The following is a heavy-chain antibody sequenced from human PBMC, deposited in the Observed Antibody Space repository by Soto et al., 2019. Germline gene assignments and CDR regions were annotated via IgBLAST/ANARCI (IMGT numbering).Heavy chain of an antibody. CDR3: ALRSMAVVPEY. D-gene: IGHD3-22*01. Sequence: QVQLQESGPGLVKPSETLSLTCAVSGDSISTYYCMWIRQPPGKGLESIGYLYYGRSANYNPSLKSRVTLAVDTSTNQCSLTLSSMTAADTAVYYCALRSMAVVPEYWGQGTLVTVSS. J-gene: IGHJ4*02. V-gene: IGHV4-59*01. CDR1: GDSISTYY. CDR2: LYYGRSA.